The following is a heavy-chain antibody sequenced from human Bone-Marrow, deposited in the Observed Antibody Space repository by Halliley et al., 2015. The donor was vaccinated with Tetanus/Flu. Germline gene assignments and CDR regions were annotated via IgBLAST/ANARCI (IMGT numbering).Heavy chain of an antibody. J-gene: IGHJ4*02. V-gene: IGHV5-51*01. D-gene: IGHD1-1*01. CDR2: VYPDDSDA. CDR1: GYSFTAYW. CDR3: ARGGGNWDPFDY. Sequence: QLVQSGAEVKKPGESLKISCKASGYSFTAYWIGWVRHMPGEGLEWMGVVYPDDSDARYSPSFEGHITISADKSISTAFLQWNSRKASDTAIYFWARGGGNWDPFDYWGQGTLVTVSS.